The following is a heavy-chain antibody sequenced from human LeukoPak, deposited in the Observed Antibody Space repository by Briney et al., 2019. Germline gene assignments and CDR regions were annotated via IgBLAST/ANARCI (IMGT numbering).Heavy chain of an antibody. Sequence: ETLSLTCAVYGGSFSGYYWSWIRQPPGKGLEWIGEINHSGSTNYNPSLESRVTISIDTSKNQFSLRLRSVTAADTAVYYCARLRDSAILYFDSWGQGTLVTVSS. CDR3: ARLRDSAILYFDS. J-gene: IGHJ4*02. D-gene: IGHD5-18*01. V-gene: IGHV4-34*01. CDR2: INHSGST. CDR1: GGSFSGYY.